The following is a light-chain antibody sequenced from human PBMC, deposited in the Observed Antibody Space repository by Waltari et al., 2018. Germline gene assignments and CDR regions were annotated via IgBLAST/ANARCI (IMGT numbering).Light chain of an antibody. CDR2: DFN. J-gene: IGLJ2*01. Sequence: QTALTQPRPVSGSPGQSATISCTRTSRAVGAYNYDSWYQQHPGKAPQLMFYDFNKLPPGVLDRFSGSKSGNTASLTISGLQSEDEADFSCCSYAGSYILVFGGGTKLTVL. V-gene: IGLV2-11*01. CDR1: SRAVGAYNY. CDR3: CSYAGSYILV.